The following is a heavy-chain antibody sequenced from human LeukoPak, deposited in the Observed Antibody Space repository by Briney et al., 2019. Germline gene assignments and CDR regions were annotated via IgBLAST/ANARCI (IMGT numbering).Heavy chain of an antibody. CDR3: AKRWFLGVDY. CDR2: ISYDGSNK. J-gene: IGHJ4*02. Sequence: GRSLRLSCAASGFTFSSYGMHWVRQAPGKGLEWVAVISYDGSNKYYADSVKGRFTISRDNSKNTLYLQMNSLRAEDTAVYYCAKRWFLGVDYWGQGTLVTVSS. D-gene: IGHD3-3*01. V-gene: IGHV3-30*18. CDR1: GFTFSSYG.